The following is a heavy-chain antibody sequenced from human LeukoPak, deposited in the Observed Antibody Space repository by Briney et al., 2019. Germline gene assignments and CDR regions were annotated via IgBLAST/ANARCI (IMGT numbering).Heavy chain of an antibody. Sequence: GGSLRLSCEVSGFSVDGNYMTWVRQVPGRGLEWVALIFSGDSTDYPDSVKGRFTISRDKSKNTLHLQMDSQRPEDTAMYYCALTYYFDRRGYSYFDYWGQGALVTVSS. J-gene: IGHJ4*02. D-gene: IGHD3-22*01. CDR2: IFSGDST. CDR3: ALTYYFDRRGYSYFDY. V-gene: IGHV3-53*01. CDR1: GFSVDGNY.